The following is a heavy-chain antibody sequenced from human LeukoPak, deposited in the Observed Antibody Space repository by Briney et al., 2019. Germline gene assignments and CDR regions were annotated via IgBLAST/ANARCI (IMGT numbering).Heavy chain of an antibody. CDR2: IYYSGST. V-gene: IGHV4-39*07. CDR1: GGSISSSSYY. J-gene: IGHJ6*03. CDR3: ARLRLRLGELSSLYYYYYYMDV. Sequence: PSETLSLTCTVSGGSISSSSYYWGWVRQPPGKGLEWVGSIYYSGSTYYNPSLKSRVTISVDTSKNQFSLKLSSATAADTAVYYCARLRLRLGELSSLYYYYYYMDVWGKGTPVTVSS. D-gene: IGHD3-16*02.